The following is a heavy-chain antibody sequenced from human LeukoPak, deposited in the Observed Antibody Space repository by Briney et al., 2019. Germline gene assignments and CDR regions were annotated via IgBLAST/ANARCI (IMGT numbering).Heavy chain of an antibody. CDR1: GFTFSDYY. J-gene: IGHJ3*01. CDR2: ISSSGSTI. V-gene: IGHV3-11*04. Sequence: GSLRLSCAASGFTFSDYYMSWIRQAPGKGLEWVSYISSSGSTIYYADSVKGRFTISRDNAKNSLYLQMNSLRAEDTAVYYCARDWRQDNAFDLWGQGTMVTVSS. CDR3: ARDWRQDNAFDL. D-gene: IGHD2-15*01.